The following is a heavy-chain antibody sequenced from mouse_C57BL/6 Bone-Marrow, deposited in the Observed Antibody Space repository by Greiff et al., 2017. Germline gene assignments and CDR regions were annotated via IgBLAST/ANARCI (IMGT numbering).Heavy chain of an antibody. CDR2: IDPSDSYT. J-gene: IGHJ4*01. CDR3: SREAYYVAMDY. CDR1: GYTFTSYW. Sequence: QVQLKQPGAELVMPGASVKLSCKASGYTFTSYWMHWVKQRPGQGLEWIGEIDPSDSYTNYNQKFKGKSTLTVDKSSSPAYMQLRSLTSEDSAVYYCSREAYYVAMDYWGQGTSVTVSS. D-gene: IGHD1-1*01. V-gene: IGHV1-69*01.